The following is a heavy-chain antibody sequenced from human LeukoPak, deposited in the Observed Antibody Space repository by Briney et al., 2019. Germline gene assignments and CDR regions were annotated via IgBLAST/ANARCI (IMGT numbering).Heavy chain of an antibody. CDR2: ISSSGSTI. J-gene: IGHJ4*02. Sequence: GGSLRLSCAASGFIFSSYSMNWVRQAPGKGLEWVSYISSSGSTIYYADSVKGRFTISRDNAKNSLYLQMNSLRDEDTAVYYCGRSYDSSGYYEFDYWGQGTLVTVSS. D-gene: IGHD3-22*01. CDR1: GFIFSSYS. V-gene: IGHV3-48*02. CDR3: GRSYDSSGYYEFDY.